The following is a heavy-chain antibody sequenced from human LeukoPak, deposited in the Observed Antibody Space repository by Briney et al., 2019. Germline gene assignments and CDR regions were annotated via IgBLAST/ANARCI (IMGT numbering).Heavy chain of an antibody. CDR2: ISSSSSYI. J-gene: IGHJ6*02. D-gene: IGHD3-10*01. CDR1: GFTFSSYS. Sequence: TGGSLRLSCAASGFTFSSYSMNWVRQAPGKGLEWVSSISSSSSYIYYADSVKGRFTISRDNAKNSLYLQMNSLRAEDTAVYYCARDPATMVRGVRDYYGMDVWGQGTTVTVSS. V-gene: IGHV3-21*01. CDR3: ARDPATMVRGVRDYYGMDV.